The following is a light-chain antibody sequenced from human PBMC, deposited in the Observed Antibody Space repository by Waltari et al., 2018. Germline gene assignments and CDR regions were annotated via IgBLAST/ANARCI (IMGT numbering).Light chain of an antibody. CDR1: QCVSRA. CDR3: QHYVSLPVT. Sequence: EFVLTQSPGTLSLSPGERATLSCRASQCVSRALSWYQQNPGQAPRLLIYGASNRATGIPDRFSGSGSGTDFSLIISRLEPEDFAVYYCQHYVSLPVTFGQGTKVEIK. V-gene: IGKV3-20*01. CDR2: GAS. J-gene: IGKJ1*01.